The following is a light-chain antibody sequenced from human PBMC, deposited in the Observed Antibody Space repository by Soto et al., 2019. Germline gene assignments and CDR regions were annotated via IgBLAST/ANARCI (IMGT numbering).Light chain of an antibody. Sequence: QSALTQPASVSGSPGQSITISCTGTSSDVGAYDFVSWYQQHPDKAPKLMIYEVRNRPSGVSNRFSGSKSVNTATLTISGLQAEDEADYYCSSYTTSSTRVFGTGTQLTVL. CDR2: EVR. CDR1: SSDVGAYDF. V-gene: IGLV2-14*03. J-gene: IGLJ1*01. CDR3: SSYTTSSTRV.